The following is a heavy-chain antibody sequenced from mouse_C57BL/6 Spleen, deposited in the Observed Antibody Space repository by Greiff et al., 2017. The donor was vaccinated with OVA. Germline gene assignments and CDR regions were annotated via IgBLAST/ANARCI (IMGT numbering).Heavy chain of an antibody. CDR3: AQRGDDYDEDYYAMDY. Sequence: VQLQQSGPGLVQPSQSLSITCTVSGFSLTSYGVHWVRQSPGKGLEWLGVIWRGGSTDYNAAFMSRLSITKDNSKSQVFFKMNSLQADDTAIYYCAQRGDDYDEDYYAMDYWGQGTSVTVSS. V-gene: IGHV2-5*01. D-gene: IGHD2-4*01. CDR2: IWRGGST. J-gene: IGHJ4*01. CDR1: GFSLTSYG.